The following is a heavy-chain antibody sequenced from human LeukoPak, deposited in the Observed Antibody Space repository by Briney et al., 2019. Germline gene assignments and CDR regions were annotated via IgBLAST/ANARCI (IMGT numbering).Heavy chain of an antibody. V-gene: IGHV3-66*02. D-gene: IGHD1-26*01. CDR1: GFTVSSNF. CDR2: IYIDGKT. J-gene: IGHJ4*02. Sequence: SGGSLRLSCAASGFTVSSNFMSWVRLAPGKGLECVSVIYIDGKTFYAESVKGRFTISRDNSKNTLYLQMNSLRPEDTAVYYCVRDNRSYNFDYWGQGTLVTVSS. CDR3: VRDNRSYNFDY.